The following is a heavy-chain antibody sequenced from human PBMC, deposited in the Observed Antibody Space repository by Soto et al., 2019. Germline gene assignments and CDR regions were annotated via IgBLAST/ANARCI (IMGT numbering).Heavy chain of an antibody. J-gene: IGHJ4*02. CDR1: GFSLSTGGVG. V-gene: IGHV2-5*02. CDR2: IYWDDDK. Sequence: SGPTLVNPTQTLTLTCTFSGFSLSTGGVGVGWIRQPPGKALEWLALIYWDDDKRYSPSLKSRLTIAKDTSKNQVVLTMANMDPVDTATYYCAHRLEAVAGTRLFDYWGQGTLVTVSS. D-gene: IGHD6-19*01. CDR3: AHRLEAVAGTRLFDY.